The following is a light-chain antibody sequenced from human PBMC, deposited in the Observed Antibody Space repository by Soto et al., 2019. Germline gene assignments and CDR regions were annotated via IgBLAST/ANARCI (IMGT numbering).Light chain of an antibody. J-gene: IGKJ1*01. CDR3: QQYNGYPWT. Sequence: DIPMTQSPSTLSASVGDRVTITCRASQSISNWLAWYQQKPGKAPNLLIYHASSLESGVPSRFSGSGSGTEFTLTISSLQPDDFATYYCQQYNGYPWTFGQGTKVEIK. CDR2: HAS. V-gene: IGKV1-5*01. CDR1: QSISNW.